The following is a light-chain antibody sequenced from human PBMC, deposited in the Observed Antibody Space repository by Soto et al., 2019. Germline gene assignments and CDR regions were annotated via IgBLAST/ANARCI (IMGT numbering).Light chain of an antibody. Sequence: DIQVTQSASSLSASLGDRVTITCRATQAIGVYLAWFQQQPGQVHKLLIYAASAVQSGAPSRCSGSGSGTDFTLTITSLQPEDIATYYCQKYNSAPLTCDGGTKVEI. CDR3: QKYNSAPLT. CDR2: AAS. V-gene: IGKV1-27*01. CDR1: QAIGVY. J-gene: IGKJ4*01.